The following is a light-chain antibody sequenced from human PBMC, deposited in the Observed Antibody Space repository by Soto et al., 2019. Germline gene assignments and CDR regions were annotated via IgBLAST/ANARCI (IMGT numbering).Light chain of an antibody. CDR3: HQYVSSWT. CDR1: QSVSSN. V-gene: IGKV3D-15*01. CDR2: GAS. J-gene: IGKJ1*01. Sequence: EIVMTQTPATLSVSAGKTATLPFRASQSVSSNLAWYQQKPGQAPRLLIYGASSRATGIPDRFSGSGSGTDFTLTISRLEPEDFAVYYCHQYVSSWTFGQGTKVDIK.